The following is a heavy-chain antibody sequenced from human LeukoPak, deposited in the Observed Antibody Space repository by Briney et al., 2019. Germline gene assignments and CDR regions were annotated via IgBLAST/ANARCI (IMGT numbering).Heavy chain of an antibody. CDR2: IYHSGST. J-gene: IGHJ5*02. D-gene: IGHD6-13*01. Sequence: PSETLSLTCTVSGGSISSGGYYWSWIRQPPGKGLEWIGYIYHSGSTYYNPSLKSRVTISVDRSKNQFSLKLSSVTAADTAVYYCARESLDLEAAAARPNWFDPWGQGTLVTVSS. CDR1: GGSISSGGYY. CDR3: ARESLDLEAAAARPNWFDP. V-gene: IGHV4-30-2*01.